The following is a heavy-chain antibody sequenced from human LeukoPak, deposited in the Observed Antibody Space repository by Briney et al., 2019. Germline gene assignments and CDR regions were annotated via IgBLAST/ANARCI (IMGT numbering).Heavy chain of an antibody. CDR1: GYTFTSYG. Sequence: ASVKVSCKASGYTFTSYGISWVRQAPGQGLEWMGWISAYNGNTNYAQKLQGRVTMTTDTSTSTAYMELRSLRSDDTAVYYCARVPSRRIAAAGTHQNLDYWGQGTLVTVSS. CDR2: ISAYNGNT. J-gene: IGHJ4*02. D-gene: IGHD6-13*01. CDR3: ARVPSRRIAAAGTHQNLDY. V-gene: IGHV1-18*01.